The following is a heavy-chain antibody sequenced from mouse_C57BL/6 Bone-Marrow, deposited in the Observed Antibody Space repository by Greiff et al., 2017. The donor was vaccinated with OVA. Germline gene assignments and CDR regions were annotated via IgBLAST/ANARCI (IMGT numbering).Heavy chain of an antibody. J-gene: IGHJ4*01. CDR2: IYPGDGDT. CDR3: ARSAITTVPMDY. D-gene: IGHD1-1*01. CDR1: GYAFSSSW. Sequence: VQLQQSGPELVKPGASVKISCKASGYAFSSSWMNWVKQRPGQGLEWIGRIYPGDGDTNYNGKFKGKATLTADKSSSTAYMQLSSLTSEDSAVYFCARSAITTVPMDYWGQGTSVTVSS. V-gene: IGHV1-82*01.